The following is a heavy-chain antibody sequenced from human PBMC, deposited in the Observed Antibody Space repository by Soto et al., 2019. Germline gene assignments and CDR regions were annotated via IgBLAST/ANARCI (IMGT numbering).Heavy chain of an antibody. V-gene: IGHV3-23*01. D-gene: IGHD2-2*01. Sequence: RLSCAASGFTFSSYAMSWVRQAPGQGLEWVSAISGSGSNPYYADSVKGRFTISRDNSKNTLYLQMNSLRAEDAAVYYCAKGLRYCSSTSCYAISDYWGQGTLVTVSS. CDR2: ISGSGSNP. J-gene: IGHJ4*02. CDR3: AKGLRYCSSTSCYAISDY. CDR1: GFTFSSYA.